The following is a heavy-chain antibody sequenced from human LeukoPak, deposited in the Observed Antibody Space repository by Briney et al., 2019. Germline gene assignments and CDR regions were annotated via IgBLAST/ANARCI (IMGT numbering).Heavy chain of an antibody. CDR2: ISYDGSNK. CDR1: GFTFSSYA. Sequence: PGRSLRLSCAASGFTFSSYAMHWVRQAPGKGLEWVAVISYDGSNKYYADSVKGRFTISRDNSKNTLYLQMSSLRAEDTAVYYCARGTYDYSNSFDYWGQGTLVTVSS. CDR3: ARGTYDYSNSFDY. D-gene: IGHD4-11*01. J-gene: IGHJ4*02. V-gene: IGHV3-30*04.